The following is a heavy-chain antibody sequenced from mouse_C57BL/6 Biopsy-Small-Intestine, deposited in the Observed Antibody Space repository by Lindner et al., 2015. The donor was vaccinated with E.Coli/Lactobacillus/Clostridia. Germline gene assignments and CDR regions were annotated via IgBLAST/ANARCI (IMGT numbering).Heavy chain of an antibody. J-gene: IGHJ2*01. CDR3: ARGDRQLGDYFDY. D-gene: IGHD3-2*01. CDR1: RYTFASYV. V-gene: IGHV1-14*01. Sequence: VQLQESGPELVKPGASVKMSCKASRYTFASYVIHWVKQEPGQSLEWIGYINPYNDGTYFNEKFKGKATLTSDQSSSTAYMELNSLTSEDSALYFCARGDRQLGDYFDYWGQGTTLTVSS. CDR2: INPYNDGT.